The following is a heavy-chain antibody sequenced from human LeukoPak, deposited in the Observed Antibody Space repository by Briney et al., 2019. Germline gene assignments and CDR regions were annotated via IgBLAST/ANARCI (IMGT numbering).Heavy chain of an antibody. J-gene: IGHJ4*02. Sequence: LPGGSLRLSCAASGFTFSSYAMTWVRQAPGTGLEWVSAISGSGGSTYYADSVKGRFTISRDNSKNTLYLQMNSLRAEDTAVYYCAKRPDYGVTSGTFDYWGQGTLVTVSS. V-gene: IGHV3-23*01. CDR3: AKRPDYGVTSGTFDY. D-gene: IGHD4-17*01. CDR2: ISGSGGST. CDR1: GFTFSSYA.